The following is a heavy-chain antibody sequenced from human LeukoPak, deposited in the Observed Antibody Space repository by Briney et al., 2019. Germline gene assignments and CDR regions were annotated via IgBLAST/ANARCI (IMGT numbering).Heavy chain of an antibody. CDR1: GGTFSSYA. CDR2: IIPIFGTA. V-gene: IGHV1-69*13. CDR3: ARGVTPYYYYGMDV. J-gene: IGHJ6*02. Sequence: ASVKVSCKASGGTFSSYAISWVRQAPGQGLEWMGAIIPIFGTANYAQKFQGRVTITADESTSTAYMELSSLRFEDTAVYYCARGVTPYYYYGMDVWGQGTTVTVSS. D-gene: IGHD2-21*02.